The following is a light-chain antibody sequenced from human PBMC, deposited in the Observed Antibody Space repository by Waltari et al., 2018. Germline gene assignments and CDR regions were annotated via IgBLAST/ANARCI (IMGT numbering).Light chain of an antibody. CDR3: CSYADGNTYF. CDR2: DLT. J-gene: IGLJ1*01. Sequence: QSALTQPRSVSGSPGQSVTISCTGTSSDVGGYMYVSWYQQRPGQAPKLLIYDLTYRPSGVPVRFSGFKSGNTASLTISGLQAEDEADYYCCSYADGNTYFFGTRTFVTVL. CDR1: SSDVGGYMY. V-gene: IGLV2-11*01.